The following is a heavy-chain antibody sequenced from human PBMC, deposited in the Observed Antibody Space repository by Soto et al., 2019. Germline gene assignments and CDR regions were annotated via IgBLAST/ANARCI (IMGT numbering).Heavy chain of an antibody. CDR2: IIPIFGTA. J-gene: IGHJ4*02. Sequence: QVQLVQSGAEVKKPGSSVKVSCKASGGTFSSYAISWVRQAPGQGLEWMGGIIPIFGTANYAQKFQGRVTITADDSTSTAYMELSSLRSEDTAVYYCARRPSPYYFDSSAFDYWGQGTLVTVSS. CDR1: GGTFSSYA. CDR3: ARRPSPYYFDSSAFDY. V-gene: IGHV1-69*12. D-gene: IGHD3-22*01.